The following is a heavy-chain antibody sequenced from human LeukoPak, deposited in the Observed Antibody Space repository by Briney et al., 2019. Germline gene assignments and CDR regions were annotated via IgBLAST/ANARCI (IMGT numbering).Heavy chain of an antibody. Sequence: PSETLSLTCAVSGYSISSGYYWGWIRQSPGKGLEWIGSIYHSGSTYYNPSLKSRVTISVDTSKNQFSLKLSSVTAADTAVYYCAILSSYLEDYWGHGTLVTVSS. J-gene: IGHJ4*01. V-gene: IGHV4-38-2*01. CDR3: AILSSYLEDY. CDR1: GYSISSGYY. CDR2: IYHSGST. D-gene: IGHD6-13*01.